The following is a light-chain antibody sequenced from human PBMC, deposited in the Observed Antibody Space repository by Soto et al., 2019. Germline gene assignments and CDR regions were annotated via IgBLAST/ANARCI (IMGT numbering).Light chain of an antibody. J-gene: IGLJ2*01. CDR2: LEGSGSY. Sequence: QTVVTQSSSASASLGSSVKLTCTLSSGHSSYIIAWHQQKPGKAPRYLMKLEGSGSYNKGSGVPDRFSGSSSGADRYLTISNLQFEDEADYYCETWDSNTRVFGGGTKLPVL. CDR3: ETWDSNTRV. V-gene: IGLV4-60*02. CDR1: SGHSSYI.